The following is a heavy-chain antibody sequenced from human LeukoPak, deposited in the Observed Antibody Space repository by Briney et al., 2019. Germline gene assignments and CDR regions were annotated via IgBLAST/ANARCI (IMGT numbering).Heavy chain of an antibody. CDR3: ARSYYYDSSGYSYAFDI. D-gene: IGHD3-22*01. CDR2: INPSGGST. J-gene: IGHJ3*02. V-gene: IGHV1-46*01. CDR1: GYTFTSYY. Sequence: ASVKVSCKASGYTFTSYYMHWVRQAPGQGLEWMGIINPSGGSTSYAQKFQGRVTMTRDMSTSTVYMELSSLRSEDTAVYYCARSYYYDSSGYSYAFDIWGQGTMVTVSS.